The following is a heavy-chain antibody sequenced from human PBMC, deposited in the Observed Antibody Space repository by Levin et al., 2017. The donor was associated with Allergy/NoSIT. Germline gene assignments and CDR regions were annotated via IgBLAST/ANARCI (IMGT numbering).Heavy chain of an antibody. CDR2: ISGSGGST. CDR1: GFTFSSYA. D-gene: IGHD6-13*01. J-gene: IGHJ4*02. V-gene: IGHV3-23*01. Sequence: GESLKISCAASGFTFSSYAMSWVRQAPGKGLEWVSAISGSGGSTYYADSVKGRFTISRDNSKNTLYLQMNSLRAEDTAVYYCAIARVAAAATDDYWGQGTLVTVSS. CDR3: AIARVAAAATDDY.